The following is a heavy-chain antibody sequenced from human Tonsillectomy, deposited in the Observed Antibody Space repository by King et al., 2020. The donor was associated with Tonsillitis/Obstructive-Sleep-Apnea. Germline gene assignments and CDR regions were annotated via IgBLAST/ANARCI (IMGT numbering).Heavy chain of an antibody. Sequence: VQLVESGAEVKKPGESLKISCKGSGYSFTSYWIAWVRQMPGKGLEWMGSIYPGDSDTRYSPSIQGQVTISADESISTAYLQGSSLKASDTAMYYCARKGCNSTSSYFHCNWFDPWGQGTLGTVFS. CDR2: IYPGDSDT. CDR3: ARKGCNSTSSYFHCNWFDP. D-gene: IGHD2-2*01. V-gene: IGHV5-51*03. J-gene: IGHJ5*02. CDR1: GYSFTSYW.